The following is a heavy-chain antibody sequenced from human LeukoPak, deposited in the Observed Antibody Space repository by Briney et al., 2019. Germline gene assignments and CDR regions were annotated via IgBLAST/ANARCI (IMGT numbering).Heavy chain of an antibody. CDR2: MNPNSGNT. CDR3: AREGISSSWSNFDY. J-gene: IGHJ4*02. V-gene: IGHV1-8*03. Sequence: ASVKVSCKASGYTFTSYDINWVRQATGQGLEWMGWMNPNSGNTGYAQKFQGRVTITRNTSISTAYMELSSLRSEDTAVYYCAREGISSSWSNFDYWGQGTLVTVSS. CDR1: GYTFTSYD. D-gene: IGHD6-13*01.